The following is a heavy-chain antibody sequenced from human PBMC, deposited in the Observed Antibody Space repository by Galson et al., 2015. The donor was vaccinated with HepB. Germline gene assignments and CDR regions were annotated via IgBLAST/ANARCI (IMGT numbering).Heavy chain of an antibody. J-gene: IGHJ5*02. Sequence: SVKVSCKASGYTFTTYGINWVRQAPGQGLEWMGWISAYNGKTNYAHKLQGRVTMTTDTSTSTAYMELRSLRSDDTAVYYCARDGGYCSTTSCYSAWFDPWGQGTLVTVSS. V-gene: IGHV1-18*04. CDR2: ISAYNGKT. CDR3: ARDGGYCSTTSCYSAWFDP. CDR1: GYTFTTYG. D-gene: IGHD2-2*01.